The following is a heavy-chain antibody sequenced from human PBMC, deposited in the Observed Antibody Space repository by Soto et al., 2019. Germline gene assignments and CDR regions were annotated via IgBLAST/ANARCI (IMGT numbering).Heavy chain of an antibody. D-gene: IGHD1-26*01. CDR3: GRGRSGQIVVFY. V-gene: IGHV1-2*02. J-gene: IGHJ4*02. CDR1: GYTFTGHY. Sequence: ASVKVSCKASGYTFTGHYIHWVREAPEQGPEWMGEIGPESGATRYAQKFQGRVTMTRDMSITTVYMELNNLSPDDTAVYYCGRGRSGQIVVFYWGQGTPVTVSS. CDR2: IGPESGAT.